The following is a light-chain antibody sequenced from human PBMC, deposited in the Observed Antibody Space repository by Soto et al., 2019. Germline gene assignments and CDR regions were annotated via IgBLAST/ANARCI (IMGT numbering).Light chain of an antibody. V-gene: IGKV3-11*01. Sequence: EIVLTQSPATLSLSPGERATLSCRASQSVSSSLAWYQQKPDPSPRLLIYAASSRATGIPARFSGSGSGTDFPPTISSLGPEDFAVYYCQRRSNWLTFGRGTKVEIK. CDR3: QRRSNWLT. J-gene: IGKJ4*01. CDR2: AAS. CDR1: QSVSSS.